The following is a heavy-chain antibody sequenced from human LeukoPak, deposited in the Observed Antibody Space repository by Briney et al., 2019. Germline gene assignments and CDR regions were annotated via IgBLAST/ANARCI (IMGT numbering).Heavy chain of an antibody. D-gene: IGHD3-10*01. V-gene: IGHV4-4*02. Sequence: SGTLSLTCAVSGGSISSSNWWSWVRQPPGRGLEWIGNIFYSGSTYYSPSLRSRVTISLDTSRNQFSLKLNSVTAADTAVYYCAKSNGYGLVDIWGQGTMVTVSS. CDR1: GGSISSSNW. CDR2: IFYSGST. CDR3: AKSNGYGLVDI. J-gene: IGHJ3*02.